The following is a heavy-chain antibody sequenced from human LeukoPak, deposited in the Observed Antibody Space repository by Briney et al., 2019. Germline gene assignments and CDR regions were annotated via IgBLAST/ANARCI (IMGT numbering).Heavy chain of an antibody. V-gene: IGHV4-39*07. Sequence: SETLSLTCTVSGGSISTSNYYWGWIRQPPGKGLEWIGNIFYSGSTYYSPSLKSRVTISVDTSKNQFSLKLSSVTAADTAVYYCARDRVGATRRWFDPWGQGTLVTVSS. CDR1: GGSISTSNYY. D-gene: IGHD1-26*01. CDR2: IFYSGST. J-gene: IGHJ5*02. CDR3: ARDRVGATRRWFDP.